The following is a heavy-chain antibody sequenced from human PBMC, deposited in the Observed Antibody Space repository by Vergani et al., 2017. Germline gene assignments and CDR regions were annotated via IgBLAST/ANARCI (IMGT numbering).Heavy chain of an antibody. CDR3: ASARYYDSSGYPPVYGMDV. D-gene: IGHD3-22*01. Sequence: QVPLVQSGAEVKKPGASVKVSCKASGYTFTSYYMHWVRQAPGQGLEWMGIINPSGGSTSYAQKFQGRVTMTRDTSTSTVYMELSSLRSEDTAVYYCASARYYDSSGYPPVYGMDVWGQGTTVTVSS. J-gene: IGHJ6*02. CDR1: GYTFTSYY. V-gene: IGHV1-46*01. CDR2: INPSGGST.